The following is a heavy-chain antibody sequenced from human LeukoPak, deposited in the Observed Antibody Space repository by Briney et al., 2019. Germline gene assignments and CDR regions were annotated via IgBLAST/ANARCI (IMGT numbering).Heavy chain of an antibody. Sequence: PGGSLRLSCTASGFTFSSYAMSWVRQAPGKGLEWVSAISGGGDSTYHADSVKGRFTISRDNSKNTLYLQMNSLRAEDTAVYYCVMGVTYYYDSSGYWPEYFQHWGQGTLVTVSS. D-gene: IGHD3-22*01. CDR3: VMGVTYYYDSSGYWPEYFQH. CDR2: ISGGGDST. V-gene: IGHV3-23*01. J-gene: IGHJ1*01. CDR1: GFTFSSYA.